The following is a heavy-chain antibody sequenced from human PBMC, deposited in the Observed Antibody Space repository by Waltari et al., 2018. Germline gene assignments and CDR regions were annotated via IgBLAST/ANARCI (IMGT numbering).Heavy chain of an antibody. D-gene: IGHD7-27*01. CDR2: NYSGGDT. CDR1: GFTVSNNY. CDR3: ATWTGGSVGAFDN. V-gene: IGHV3-53*01. Sequence: DVQLVESGGGLIQPGGSLRLSCEVSGFTVSNNYIGWVREAPGKGLEWLSVNYSGGDTYEDDAVRGRFTISRDKSKKTLYLQMNSLRVEDTALYYCATWTGGSVGAFDNWGQGTMVTVSS. J-gene: IGHJ3*02.